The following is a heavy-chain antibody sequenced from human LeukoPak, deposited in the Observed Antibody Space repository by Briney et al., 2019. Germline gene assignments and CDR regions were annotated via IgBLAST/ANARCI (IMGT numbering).Heavy chain of an antibody. CDR2: IYRGETT. CDR3: ARDSSDSSGYYLRAFDI. CDR1: GGSISNYY. J-gene: IGHJ3*02. V-gene: IGHV4-59*12. Sequence: PSETLSLTCSVSGGSISNYYWTWIRQPPGKGLEWIGYIYRGETTNYNPSLKSRVTLSVDTSKNQISLKLNSVTAADTAVYYCARDSSDSSGYYLRAFDIWGQGTMVTVSS. D-gene: IGHD3-22*01.